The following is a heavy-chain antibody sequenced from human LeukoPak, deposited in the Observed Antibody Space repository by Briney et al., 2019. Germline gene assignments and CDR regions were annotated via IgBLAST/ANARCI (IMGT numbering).Heavy chain of an antibody. CDR2: INHSGST. CDR1: GGSFSGYY. Sequence: PSETLSLTCAVYGGSFSGYYWSWIRQPPGKGLEWIGEINHSGSTNYNPSLKSRVTISVDTPKNQFSLKLSSVTAADTAVYYCARAGGSSWYYYYYGMDVWGQGTTVTVSS. J-gene: IGHJ6*02. D-gene: IGHD6-13*01. CDR3: ARAGGSSWYYYYYGMDV. V-gene: IGHV4-34*01.